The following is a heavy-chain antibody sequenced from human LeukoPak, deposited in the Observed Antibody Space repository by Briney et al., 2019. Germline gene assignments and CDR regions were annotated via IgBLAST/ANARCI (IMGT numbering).Heavy chain of an antibody. CDR2: ISYDGSNK. V-gene: IGHV3-30-3*01. CDR1: GFTFSSYW. D-gene: IGHD6-19*01. CDR3: AREAVAVTYYFDY. J-gene: IGHJ4*02. Sequence: PGGSLRLSCAASGFTFSSYWMNWVRQAPGKGLEWVAVISYDGSNKYYADSVKGRFTISRDNSKNTLYLQMNSLRAEDTAVYYCAREAVAVTYYFDYWGQGTLVTVSS.